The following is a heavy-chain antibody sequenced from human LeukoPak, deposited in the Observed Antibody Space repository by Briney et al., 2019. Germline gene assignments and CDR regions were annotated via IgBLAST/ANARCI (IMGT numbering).Heavy chain of an antibody. D-gene: IGHD2-21*02. CDR3: ARVAYCGGDCYSSSWDY. J-gene: IGHJ4*02. Sequence: TPSETLSLTCAVSGGSISSSNWWSWVRQPPGKGLEWIGEIYHSGSTNYNPSLKSRVTISVDKSKNQFSLKLSSVTAADTAVYYCARVAYCGGDCYSSSWDYWGQGTLVTVSS. CDR2: IYHSGST. CDR1: GGSISSSNW. V-gene: IGHV4-4*02.